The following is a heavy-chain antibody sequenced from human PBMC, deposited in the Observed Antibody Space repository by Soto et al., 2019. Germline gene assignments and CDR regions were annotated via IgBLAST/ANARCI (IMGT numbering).Heavy chain of an antibody. D-gene: IGHD3-22*01. CDR1: GYSFTNYW. CDR2: INPADSDT. CDR3: VRPDSTGYYSH. J-gene: IGHJ4*02. Sequence: PGESLKISCKGSGYSFTNYWIGWVRQMPGKGLEWMGIINPADSDTRYSPSFQGQVTVSADKSISTAYLQRGSLKASDTAIYYCVRPDSTGYYSHWGQGTPVTVYS. V-gene: IGHV5-51*01.